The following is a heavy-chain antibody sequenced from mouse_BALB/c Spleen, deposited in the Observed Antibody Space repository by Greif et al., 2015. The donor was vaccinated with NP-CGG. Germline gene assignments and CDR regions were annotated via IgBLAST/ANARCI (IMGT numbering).Heavy chain of an antibody. D-gene: IGHD2-3*01. Sequence: VQLQESGAELVKPGASVKLSCKASGYTFTSYWMHWVKQRPGQGLEWIGEINPSNGRTNYNEKFKSKATLTVDKSSSTAYMQLSSLTSEDSAVYYCAIYDGYYYYAMDYCGQGTSFTVSS. CDR3: AIYDGYYYYAMDY. CDR2: INPSNGRT. V-gene: IGHV1S81*02. J-gene: IGHJ4*01. CDR1: GYTFTSYW.